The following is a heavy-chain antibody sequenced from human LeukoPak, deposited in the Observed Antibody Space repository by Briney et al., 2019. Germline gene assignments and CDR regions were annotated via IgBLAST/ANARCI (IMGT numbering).Heavy chain of an antibody. CDR2: IYYSGST. CDR3: ARAGPRLGGYDY. J-gene: IGHJ4*02. D-gene: IGHD3-16*01. V-gene: IGHV4-59*01. Sequence: SETLSLTCTVSGGSISSYYWSWIRQPPGKGLEWIGYIYYSGSTNYNPSHKSRVTISVDTSKNQFSLKLSSVTAADTAVYYCARAGPRLGGYDYWGQGTLVTVSS. CDR1: GGSISSYY.